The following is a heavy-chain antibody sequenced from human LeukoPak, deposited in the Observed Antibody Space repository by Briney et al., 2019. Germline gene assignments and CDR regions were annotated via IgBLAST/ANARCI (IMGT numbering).Heavy chain of an antibody. V-gene: IGHV4-31*03. J-gene: IGHJ5*02. CDR1: GGSISSGGYY. CDR2: INHSGST. D-gene: IGHD2-15*01. Sequence: SETLSLTCTVSGGSISSGGYYWSWIRQPPGKGLEWIGEINHSGSTNYNPSLKSRVTISVDTSKNQFSLKLSSVTAADTAVYYCARGIVAFIHNWFDPWGQGTLVTVSS. CDR3: ARGIVAFIHNWFDP.